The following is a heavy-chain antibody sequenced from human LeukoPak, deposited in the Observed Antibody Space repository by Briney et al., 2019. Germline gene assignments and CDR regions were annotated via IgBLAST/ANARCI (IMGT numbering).Heavy chain of an antibody. V-gene: IGHV3-23*01. J-gene: IGHJ4*02. Sequence: PGGSLRLSCAASGFTFSIYSMNWVRQAPGKGLEWVSAISGSGGSTYYADSVKGRFTISRDNSKNTLYLQMNSLRAEDTAVYYCAKARRGVVPANFDYWGQGTLVTVSS. D-gene: IGHD2-15*01. CDR1: GFTFSIYS. CDR2: ISGSGGST. CDR3: AKARRGVVPANFDY.